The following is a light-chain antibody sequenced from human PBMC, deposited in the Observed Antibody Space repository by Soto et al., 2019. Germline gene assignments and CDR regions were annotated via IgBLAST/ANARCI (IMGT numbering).Light chain of an antibody. CDR1: QSISND. Sequence: EIVMTQSPVTLSLSPGETATLSCRASQSISNDPAWYQQKPGQAPRLLIYGATTRATGIPARFSGSGSGTEFTITISRLQSEDFAVYYGQQYTNSVTFGGGTQLEVE. V-gene: IGKV3-15*01. J-gene: IGKJ4*01. CDR3: QQYTNSVT. CDR2: GAT.